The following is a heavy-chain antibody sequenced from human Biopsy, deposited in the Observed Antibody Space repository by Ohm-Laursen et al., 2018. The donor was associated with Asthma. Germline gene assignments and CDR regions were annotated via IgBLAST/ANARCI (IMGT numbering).Heavy chain of an antibody. CDR3: VRDGTDDAFDI. V-gene: IGHV3-30*01. D-gene: IGHD1-1*01. Sequence: SLRLSCTATGFSFSNFAIHWVRQAPGKGLEWVGVISKDASTQDYADSVKGRFTMARDNSKNTLDLQMNSLREEDTAVYYCVRDGTDDAFDIWAQGTVVSVSS. J-gene: IGHJ3*02. CDR2: ISKDASTQ. CDR1: GFSFSNFA.